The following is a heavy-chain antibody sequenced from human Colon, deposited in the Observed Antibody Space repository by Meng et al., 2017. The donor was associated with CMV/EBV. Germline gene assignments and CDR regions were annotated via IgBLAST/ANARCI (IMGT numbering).Heavy chain of an antibody. CDR1: GFILSTYS. CDR3: SREYCSGGSCYSLPDY. D-gene: IGHD2-15*01. CDR2: ISSSSGFR. J-gene: IGHJ4*02. Sequence: SGFILSTYSMSWGRKAPGKGLDWGSRISSSSGFRDYADSVKGRFTISRDNAKNSVYLQMNSLRAEDTAVYYCSREYCSGGSCYSLPDYWGQGTLVTVSS. V-gene: IGHV3-21*01.